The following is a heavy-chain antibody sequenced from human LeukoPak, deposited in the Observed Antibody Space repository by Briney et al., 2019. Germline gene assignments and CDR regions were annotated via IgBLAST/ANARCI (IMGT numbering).Heavy chain of an antibody. Sequence: SETLSLTYTVSGGSISSGDYYWSWIRQPPGKGLEWIGYIYYSGSTYYNPSLKSRVTISVDTSKNQFSLKLSSVTAADTAVYYCARVGPQDGYFDYWGQGTLVTVSS. V-gene: IGHV4-30-4*08. CDR3: ARVGPQDGYFDY. CDR2: IYYSGST. CDR1: GGSISSGDYY. J-gene: IGHJ4*02. D-gene: IGHD1-14*01.